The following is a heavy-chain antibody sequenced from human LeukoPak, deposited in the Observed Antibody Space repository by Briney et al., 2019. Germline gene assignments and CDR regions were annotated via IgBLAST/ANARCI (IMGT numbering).Heavy chain of an antibody. J-gene: IGHJ4*02. V-gene: IGHV3-48*01. Sequence: PGGSLRLSCAASGFTFSTYSMNWVRQAPGQGLEGVSYISSGSSTIYSADSVKGRFTISRGNAKNSLYLQMNSLRAEDTAVYYCARENDYGGNFRYGYFDYWGQGTLVTVSS. CDR2: ISSGSSTI. CDR1: GFTFSTYS. CDR3: ARENDYGGNFRYGYFDY. D-gene: IGHD4-23*01.